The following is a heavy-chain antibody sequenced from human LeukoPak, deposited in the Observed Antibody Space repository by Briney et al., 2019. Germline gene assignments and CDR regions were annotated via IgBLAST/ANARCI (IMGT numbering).Heavy chain of an antibody. Sequence: GGSLRLSCAASGFTFSSYWMSWVRQAPGKGLEWVANIKQDGSEKYYVDSVKGRFTISRDNAKNSLYLQMNNLRVEDTAMYYCAGGTGFIIKDWGQGTLVTVSS. J-gene: IGHJ4*02. D-gene: IGHD3-9*01. V-gene: IGHV3-7*03. CDR2: IKQDGSEK. CDR3: AGGTGFIIKD. CDR1: GFTFSSYW.